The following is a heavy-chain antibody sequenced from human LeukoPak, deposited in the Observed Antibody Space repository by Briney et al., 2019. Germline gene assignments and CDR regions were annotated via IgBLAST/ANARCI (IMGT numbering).Heavy chain of an antibody. CDR2: IYHSGST. D-gene: IGHD3-10*01. Sequence: SETLSLTCTVSGYSISSGYYWGWIRQPPGKGLEWIGSIYHSGSTYYNPSLKSRVTISVDTSKNQFSLKLSSVTAADTAVYYCASMRRVTMVRGVIGAFDIWGQGTMVTVSS. V-gene: IGHV4-38-2*02. CDR1: GYSISSGYY. CDR3: ASMRRVTMVRGVIGAFDI. J-gene: IGHJ3*02.